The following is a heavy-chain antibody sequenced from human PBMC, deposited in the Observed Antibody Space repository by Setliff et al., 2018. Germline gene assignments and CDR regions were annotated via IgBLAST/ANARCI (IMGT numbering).Heavy chain of an antibody. D-gene: IGHD3-3*01. CDR1: GYSIGSDYF. CDR3: ARGESNYDFWSGYYAVNNWFDP. CDR2: IKHGGTT. V-gene: IGHV4-38-2*02. Sequence: PSETLSLTCRVSGYSIGSDYFWAWVRQPPGKGLEWVATIKHGGTTYYNPSLRSRVIISVDTSKNQFSLKLSSVTAADTAVYYCARGESNYDFWSGYYAVNNWFDPWGQGTLVTVSS. J-gene: IGHJ5*02.